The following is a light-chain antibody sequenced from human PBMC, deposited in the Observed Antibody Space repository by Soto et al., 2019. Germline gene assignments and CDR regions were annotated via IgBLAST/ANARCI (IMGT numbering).Light chain of an antibody. V-gene: IGKV3-15*01. Sequence: EIVMTQSPATLSVSPGERATHSCRASRNVKSDLAWYQQKRGQAPRLLIYGASTRATGIPARFSGSGSGTEFTLTISSLQSGDFAVYYCQQYNNWPRTFGHGTKVYIK. CDR3: QQYNNWPRT. CDR2: GAS. CDR1: RNVKSD. J-gene: IGKJ1*01.